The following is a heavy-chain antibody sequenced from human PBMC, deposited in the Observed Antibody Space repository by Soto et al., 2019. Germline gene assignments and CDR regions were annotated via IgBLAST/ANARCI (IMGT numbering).Heavy chain of an antibody. CDR1: GIVFSDY. CDR3: ARLPFPWGWFDP. J-gene: IGHJ5*02. D-gene: IGHD3-16*01. Sequence: QVQLVESGGGLVKPGGSLRLSCAASGIVFSDYMSWVRQAPGEGLEGLSYISGSGRTIYSADSVKGRFTISRDNATNSLYLQMNNVRTEDTAVYYCARLPFPWGWFDPWGQGTLVTVSS. V-gene: IGHV3-11*01. CDR2: ISGSGRTI.